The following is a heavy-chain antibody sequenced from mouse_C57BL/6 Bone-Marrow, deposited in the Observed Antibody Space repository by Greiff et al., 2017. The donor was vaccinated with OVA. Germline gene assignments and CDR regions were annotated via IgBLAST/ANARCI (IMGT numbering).Heavy chain of an antibody. CDR3: ARMTTVVAEYFDV. V-gene: IGHV1-19*01. D-gene: IGHD1-1*01. CDR1: GSTFPDYY. CDR2: INPYNGGT. Sequence: VQLQQSGPVLVKPGASVQMSCKASGSTFPDYYLNWVKQSHGKRLEWIGVINPYNGGTSYNQTFKGKATLTVAKSSSTAYMALNSLTSEDSADYYSARMTTVVAEYFDVWGTGTTVTVSS. J-gene: IGHJ1*03.